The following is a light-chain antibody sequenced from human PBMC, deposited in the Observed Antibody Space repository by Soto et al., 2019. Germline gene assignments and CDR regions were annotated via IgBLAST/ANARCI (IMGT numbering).Light chain of an antibody. V-gene: IGKV3-15*01. CDR3: QQYHNWPPRT. J-gene: IGKJ1*01. CDR2: VSS. CDR1: RSVSGN. Sequence: EIVRTQSPATLSVSPGARVTLSCRASRSVSGNLDGYHQKPVQAPRLLIYVSSTRATGIPARFSGGGSETESTLTISSLESEDFAVYYCQQYHNWPPRTFGQGTKVEIK.